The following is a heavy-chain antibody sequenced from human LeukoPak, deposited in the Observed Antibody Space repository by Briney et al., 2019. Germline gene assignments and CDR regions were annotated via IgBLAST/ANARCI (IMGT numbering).Heavy chain of an antibody. CDR1: GYSFTSYW. CDR2: IYPGHSDT. V-gene: IGHV5-51*01. J-gene: IGHJ5*02. D-gene: IGHD6-19*01. Sequence: GESLKISCKGSGYSFTSYWIGWVRQMPGKGLEWMGIIYPGHSDTRYSPSFQGQVTISADKSISTAYLQWSSLKASDTAMYYCARRQASSGWYLGVTWFDPWGQGTLVTVSS. CDR3: ARRQASSGWYLGVTWFDP.